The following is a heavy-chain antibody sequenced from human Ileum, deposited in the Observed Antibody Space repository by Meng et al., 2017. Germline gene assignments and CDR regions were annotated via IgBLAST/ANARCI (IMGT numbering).Heavy chain of an antibody. CDR3: ARKYSGSDY. CDR1: GLTFSAFW. Sequence: ELQLVGPGGGLFLPGGSLKFSCAGSGLTFSAFWRSWVRQAPGKGLEWVANINQDGSHISYVDSVKGRFTISRDNAKNSVYLQMNSLRVDDTAVYYCARKYSGSDYWGQGTLVTVSS. CDR2: INQDGSHI. J-gene: IGHJ1*01. V-gene: IGHV3-7*01. D-gene: IGHD1-26*01.